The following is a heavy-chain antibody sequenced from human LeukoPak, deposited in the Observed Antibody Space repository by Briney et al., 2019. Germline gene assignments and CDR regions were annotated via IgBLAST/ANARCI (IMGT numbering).Heavy chain of an antibody. V-gene: IGHV3-30*18. CDR1: GFTFSSYG. CDR3: AKTPDYYDCPPFDY. CDR2: LSYDGINK. Sequence: GRSLRLSCAASGFTFSSYGMHWVRQAPGKGLEWVAVLSYDGINKHYADSVKGRFTISRDNSKNTLYLQMNNLRAEDTAVYYCAKTPDYYDCPPFDYWGQGTLVTVSS. D-gene: IGHD3-22*01. J-gene: IGHJ4*02.